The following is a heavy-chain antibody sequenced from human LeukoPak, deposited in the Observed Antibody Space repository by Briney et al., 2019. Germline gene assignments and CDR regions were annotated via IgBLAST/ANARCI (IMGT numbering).Heavy chain of an antibody. Sequence: PGGSRRLSCAASGFTFSSNYMNWVRQAPGKGLEWVSVIYSGGSTYYADSVKGRFTISRDNSKNTLYLQMNSLRAEDTAVYYCASLGDYYDSSVYYYWGQGTLVTVSS. J-gene: IGHJ4*02. V-gene: IGHV3-53*01. CDR3: ASLGDYYDSSVYYY. D-gene: IGHD3-22*01. CDR2: IYSGGST. CDR1: GFTFSSNY.